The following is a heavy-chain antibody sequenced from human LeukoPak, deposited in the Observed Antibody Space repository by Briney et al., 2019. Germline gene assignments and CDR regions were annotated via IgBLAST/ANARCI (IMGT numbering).Heavy chain of an antibody. Sequence: PSETLSLTCTVSGDSMDTKVYYWGWIRHAPGKGLEWIGTVYYSGSTDYNPSLKSRVTISGDTSKNQFSLYLSSVTAADTAVYYCARIFRAPIYGDYDRWGQGTLVTVSS. J-gene: IGHJ5*02. CDR2: VYYSGST. CDR1: GDSMDTKVYY. V-gene: IGHV4-39*07. D-gene: IGHD4-17*01. CDR3: ARIFRAPIYGDYDR.